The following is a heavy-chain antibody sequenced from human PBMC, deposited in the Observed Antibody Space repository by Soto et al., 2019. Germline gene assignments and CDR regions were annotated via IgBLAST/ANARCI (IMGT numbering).Heavy chain of an antibody. CDR3: APMGTPATALYFFDY. J-gene: IGHJ4*02. CDR1: GGSISSGNYY. D-gene: IGHD2-15*01. CDR2: ISYSGST. Sequence: QVQLQESGPGLVKPSQTLSLTCTVSGGSISSGNYYWSWIRQPPGKGLEWIGFISYSGSTYYSTSLESRVTISVDPSKSQFSLTLSFVTAADTAVYDCAPMGTPATALYFFDYWGQGSLVTVSS. V-gene: IGHV4-30-4*01.